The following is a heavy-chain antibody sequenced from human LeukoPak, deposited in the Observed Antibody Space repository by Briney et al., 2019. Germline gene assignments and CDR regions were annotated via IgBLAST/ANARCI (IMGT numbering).Heavy chain of an antibody. D-gene: IGHD6-13*01. CDR1: GDSVSSNSAA. V-gene: IGHV6-1*01. CDR3: ARGRSWGESGFDY. Sequence: SQTLSLTCAISGDSVSSNSAAWNWIRQSPSRGLEWLGRTYYRSKWYNDYAVSVTSRITISPHTSKNQFSLQLKSVTPEDTAVYYCARGRSWGESGFDYWGQGTLVTVSS. CDR2: TYYRSKWYN. J-gene: IGHJ4*02.